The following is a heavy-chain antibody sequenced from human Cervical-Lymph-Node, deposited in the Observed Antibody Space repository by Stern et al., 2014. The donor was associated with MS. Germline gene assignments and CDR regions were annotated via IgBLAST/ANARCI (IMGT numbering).Heavy chain of an antibody. D-gene: IGHD6-19*01. Sequence: VQLVQSGAEVKKPGASVAVSCETSGYTFTIYYIHWVRQAPGHGLEWMGIINPSDGSTDYAQQLQGRVTMTRDTSTNTVYMELSSLRFEDTAVYYCARDLAVAGTVAFDYWGQGTLVTVSS. J-gene: IGHJ4*02. V-gene: IGHV1-46*01. CDR1: GYTFTIYY. CDR3: ARDLAVAGTVAFDY. CDR2: INPSDGST.